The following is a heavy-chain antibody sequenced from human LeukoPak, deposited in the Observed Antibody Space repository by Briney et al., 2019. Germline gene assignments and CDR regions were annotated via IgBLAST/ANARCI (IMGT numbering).Heavy chain of an antibody. V-gene: IGHV3-30*18. Sequence: GGSLRLSCAASGFTFSSYGMHWVRQAPGKGLEWVAVISYDGSNKYYADSVKGRFTISRDNSKNTLYLQMNSMRAEDTAVYYCAKDHSQVGLFDYWGQGTLVTVSS. J-gene: IGHJ4*02. CDR2: ISYDGSNK. CDR1: GFTFSSYG. D-gene: IGHD1-26*01. CDR3: AKDHSQVGLFDY.